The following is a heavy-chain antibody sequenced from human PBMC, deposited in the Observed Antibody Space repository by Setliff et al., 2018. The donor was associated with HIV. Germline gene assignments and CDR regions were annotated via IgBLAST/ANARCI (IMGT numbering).Heavy chain of an antibody. Sequence: GESLKISCAASGFTFSGSAMHWVRQASGKGLEWVGRIRSKGYGSATAYAASVNGRFTISRDDSKNTAYLQMDSLKTEDTAVYYCTRHSTDPWSLLDYWGQGTLVTVSS. CDR2: IRSKGYGSAT. D-gene: IGHD1-1*01. V-gene: IGHV3-73*01. CDR1: GFTFSGSA. J-gene: IGHJ4*02. CDR3: TRHSTDPWSLLDY.